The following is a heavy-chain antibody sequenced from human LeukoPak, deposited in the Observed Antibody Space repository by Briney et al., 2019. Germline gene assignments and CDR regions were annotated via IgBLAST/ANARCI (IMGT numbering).Heavy chain of an antibody. D-gene: IGHD2-2*01. Sequence: GGSLRLSCAASGFTFSSYAMSWVRQAPGKGLERVSAISGSGGSTYYADSVKGRFTISRDNSKNTLYLQMNSLRAEDTAVYYCAKDSGKSCSSTSCHYYYYGMDVWGQGTTVTVSS. V-gene: IGHV3-23*01. CDR1: GFTFSSYA. CDR3: AKDSGKSCSSTSCHYYYYGMDV. J-gene: IGHJ6*02. CDR2: ISGSGGST.